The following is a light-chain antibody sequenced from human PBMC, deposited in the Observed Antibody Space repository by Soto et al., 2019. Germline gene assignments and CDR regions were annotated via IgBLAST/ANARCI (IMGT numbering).Light chain of an antibody. V-gene: IGLV2-23*01. CDR1: SSDVGNYNL. Sequence: QSALTQPASVSGSPGQSITISCTGTSSDVGNYNLVSWYQQHPGKAPKVMIYAGSNRPSGVSHRFSGFKSGNTASLTISGLQAEDEADYYCCSYAGSNTYVFGTGTKVTVL. CDR2: AGS. CDR3: CSYAGSNTYV. J-gene: IGLJ1*01.